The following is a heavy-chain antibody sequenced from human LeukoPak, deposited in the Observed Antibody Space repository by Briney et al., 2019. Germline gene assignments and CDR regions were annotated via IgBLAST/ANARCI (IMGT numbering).Heavy chain of an antibody. J-gene: IGHJ4*02. D-gene: IGHD2-21*02. CDR2: IFYSGST. V-gene: IGHV4-39*07. CDR1: GGSISSSNYY. Sequence: SETLSLTCTVSGGSISSSNYYWGWIRQPPGKGLEWIGSIFYSGSTYYNPSLKSRVTISVDTSKKQFSLKLNSVTAADTAVYYCARDLRVVVTAIFDFWGQGTLVTVSS. CDR3: ARDLRVVVTAIFDF.